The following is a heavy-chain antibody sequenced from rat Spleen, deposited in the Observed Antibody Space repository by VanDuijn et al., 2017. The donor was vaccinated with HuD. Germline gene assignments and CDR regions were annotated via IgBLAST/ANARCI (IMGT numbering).Heavy chain of an antibody. CDR1: GFTFSDYY. CDR2: ISYDGSGT. D-gene: IGHD2-2*01. CDR3: TRAGYLRDWYFDF. J-gene: IGHJ1*01. Sequence: EVQLVESGGGLVQPGRSLKLSCAASGFTFSDYYMAWVRQAPTKGLEWVATISYDGSGTYYRDSVKGRFTISRDNAKTTLYLQMDSLRSEDTATYHCTRAGYLRDWYFDFWGPGIMVTVSS. V-gene: IGHV5-29*01.